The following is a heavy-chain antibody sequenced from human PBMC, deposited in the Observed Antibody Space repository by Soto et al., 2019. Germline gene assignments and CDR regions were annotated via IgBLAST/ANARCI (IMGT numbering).Heavy chain of an antibody. D-gene: IGHD1-1*01. V-gene: IGHV3-74*01. CDR2: INSDGSPA. CDR3: ARGACNGTSFDVCDP. J-gene: IGHJ5*02. Sequence: PGGSRTLSCVASVFTFRSQWMHWVRQSPVKGLVLVSQINSDGSPANYADAVKVRFTFSRDNAKKTLYLQMNSLRAVDTAVYYCARGACNGTSFDVCDPWGPGTLVTVSS. CDR1: VFTFRSQW.